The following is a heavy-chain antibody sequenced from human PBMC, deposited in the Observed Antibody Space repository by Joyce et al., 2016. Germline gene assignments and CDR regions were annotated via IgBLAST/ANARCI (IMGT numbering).Heavy chain of an antibody. D-gene: IGHD3-3*01. CDR1: GFSFRTFG. Sequence: QVQLVESGGGVVQPGRSLRLSCAASGFSFRTFGMHWVRQAPGKGRGWMAVVSYDGSTKNYADSVKGRFTIFRDNSKNTVFLQMNSLRPDDTAVYYCAKDRITIFGVVPNTPDYWGQGARVIVSS. V-gene: IGHV3-30*18. CDR3: AKDRITIFGVVPNTPDY. J-gene: IGHJ4*02. CDR2: VSYDGSTK.